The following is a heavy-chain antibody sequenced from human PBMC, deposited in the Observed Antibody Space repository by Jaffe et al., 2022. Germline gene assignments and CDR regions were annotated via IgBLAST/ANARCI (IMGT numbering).Heavy chain of an antibody. CDR2: IYHSGST. J-gene: IGHJ6*03. D-gene: IGHD7-27*01. V-gene: IGHV4-4*02. CDR1: GGSISSSNW. Sequence: QVQLQESGPGLVKPSGTLSLTCAVSGGSISSSNWWSWIRQPPGKGLEWIGEIYHSGSTNYNPSLKSRVTISVDKSKNQFSLKLSSVTAADTAVYYCARKVYDWGSHGRYYYYYYMDVWGKGTTVTVSS. CDR3: ARKVYDWGSHGRYYYYYYMDV.